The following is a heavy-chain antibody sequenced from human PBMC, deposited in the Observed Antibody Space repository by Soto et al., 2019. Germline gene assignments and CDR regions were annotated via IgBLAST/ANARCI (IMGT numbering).Heavy chain of an antibody. Sequence: PSETLSLTCTVSDYSISSGHYWGWIRQPPGKGLEWIGSVSLSGSTYRNPSLRSRFTISRDNSKNTLYLQMNSLRAEDTAVYYCARGITGTIYYYYGMDVWGQGTTVTVSS. D-gene: IGHD1-7*01. CDR3: ARGITGTIYYYYGMDV. J-gene: IGHJ6*02. CDR1: DYSISSGHY. V-gene: IGHV4-38-2*02. CDR2: VSLSGST.